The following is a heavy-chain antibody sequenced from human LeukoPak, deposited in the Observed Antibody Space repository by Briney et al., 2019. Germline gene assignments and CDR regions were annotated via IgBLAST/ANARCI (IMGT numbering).Heavy chain of an antibody. D-gene: IGHD6-13*01. CDR1: GGTFSSYA. Sequence: SVRVSCKASGGTFSSYAISWVRQAPGQGLEWMGGIIPIFGTANYAQKFQGRVTITTDESTSTAYMELSSLRSEDTAVYYCARDALPGYSSSWYWFDPWGQGTLVTVSS. V-gene: IGHV1-69*05. J-gene: IGHJ5*02. CDR3: ARDALPGYSSSWYWFDP. CDR2: IIPIFGTA.